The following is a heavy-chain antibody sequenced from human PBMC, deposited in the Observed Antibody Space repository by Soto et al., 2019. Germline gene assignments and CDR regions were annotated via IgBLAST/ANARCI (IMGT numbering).Heavy chain of an antibody. J-gene: IGHJ4*02. CDR3: ARHNYDFWSGYYSTSKAYYFDY. D-gene: IGHD3-3*01. CDR1: GYTFTSYG. Sequence: ASVKVSCKASGYTFTSYGISWVRQAPGQGLEWMGWISAYNGNTNYAQKLQGRVTMTTDTSTSTAYMELRSLRSDDTAVYYCARHNYDFWSGYYSTSKAYYFDYWGQGTLVTVSS. V-gene: IGHV1-18*01. CDR2: ISAYNGNT.